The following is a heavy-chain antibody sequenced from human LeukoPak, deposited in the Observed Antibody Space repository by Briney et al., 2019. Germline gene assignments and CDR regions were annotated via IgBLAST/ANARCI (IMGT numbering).Heavy chain of an antibody. CDR1: GFTFSSYW. J-gene: IGHJ4*02. D-gene: IGHD3-9*01. CDR3: ARDGNRRSYYDILTGPTSFDY. Sequence: GGSLRFSCAASGFTFSSYWMPWVRQAPGKGLVWVSRINSDGSSTSYADSVKGRFTISRDNAKNTLYLQMNSLRAEDTAVYYCARDGNRRSYYDILTGPTSFDYWGQGTLVTVSS. V-gene: IGHV3-74*01. CDR2: INSDGSST.